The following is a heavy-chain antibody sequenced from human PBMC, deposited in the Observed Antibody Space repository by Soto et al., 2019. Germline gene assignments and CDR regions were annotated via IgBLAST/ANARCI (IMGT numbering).Heavy chain of an antibody. CDR3: AKDFRILLVVAASLNGMDV. V-gene: IGHV3-23*01. Sequence: GGSLRLSCAAPGFTFSSYAMSWVRQAPGKGLEWVSAISGSGGSTYYADSVKGRFTISRDNSKNTLYLQMNSLRAEDTAVYYCAKDFRILLVVAASLNGMDVRGQGTTVTVSS. D-gene: IGHD2-15*01. CDR2: ISGSGGST. CDR1: GFTFSSYA. J-gene: IGHJ6*02.